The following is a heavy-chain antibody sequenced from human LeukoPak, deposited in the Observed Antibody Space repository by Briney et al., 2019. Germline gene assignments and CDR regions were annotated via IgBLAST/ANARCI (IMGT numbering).Heavy chain of an antibody. CDR1: GFTVSSYS. V-gene: IGHV3-48*02. CDR3: ARAFGLTDY. Sequence: GGSLRLSCAASGFTVSSYSMNWVRQAPGKGLEWVSYISSSSSTIYYADSVKGRFTISRDNAKNSLYPQMNSLRDEDTAVYYCARAFGLTDYWGQGTLVTVSS. CDR2: ISSSSSTI. D-gene: IGHD3/OR15-3a*01. J-gene: IGHJ4*02.